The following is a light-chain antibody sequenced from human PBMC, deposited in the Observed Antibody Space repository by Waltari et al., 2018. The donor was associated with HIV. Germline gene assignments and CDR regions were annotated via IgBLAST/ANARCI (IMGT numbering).Light chain of an antibody. J-gene: IGLJ1*01. CDR2: DVT. Sequence: QSALTQPRSVSGSPGQSVSISCTETSSDFGYFTCFSWYQQHPGKAPKLIIYDVTKRPSGVPARFSASRSGNTASLTISGLQAEDEATYYCCSYSGTDSYVFGTGTDVSLI. CDR1: SSDFGYFTC. V-gene: IGLV2-11*01. CDR3: CSYSGTDSYV.